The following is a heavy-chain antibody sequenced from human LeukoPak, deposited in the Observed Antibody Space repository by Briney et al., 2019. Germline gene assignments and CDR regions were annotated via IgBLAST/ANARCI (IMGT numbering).Heavy chain of an antibody. CDR1: TFTFSSYT. D-gene: IGHD3-10*01. J-gene: IGHJ4*02. Sequence: GGSLRLSCATSTFTFSSYTMNWVRQAPGKGLEWVSSISPSGNSKYHADSVKGRLTISRDNAENSLYMQMNSLRAEDTGVYYCVRDFLGESGAGGYWGQGTLVTVSS. V-gene: IGHV3-21*01. CDR3: VRDFLGESGAGGY. CDR2: ISPSGNSK.